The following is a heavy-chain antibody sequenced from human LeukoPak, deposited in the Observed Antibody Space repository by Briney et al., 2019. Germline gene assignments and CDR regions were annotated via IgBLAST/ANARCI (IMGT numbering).Heavy chain of an antibody. Sequence: PSETLSLTCTVSGGSISSYYWSWIRQPAGKGLEWCGRIYTSGSTNYNPSLKSRVTMSVDTSKNQFSLKLSSVTAADTAVYYCAREGRFLEWFEADYYYYYMDVWGKGTTVTVSS. J-gene: IGHJ6*03. CDR1: GGSISSYY. V-gene: IGHV4-4*07. CDR3: AREGRFLEWFEADYYYYYMDV. D-gene: IGHD3-3*01. CDR2: IYTSGST.